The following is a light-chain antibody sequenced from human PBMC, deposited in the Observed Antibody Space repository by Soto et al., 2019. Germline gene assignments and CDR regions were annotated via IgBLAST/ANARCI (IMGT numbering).Light chain of an antibody. Sequence: QSALTQPASVSGSPGQSITISCTGTSSDIGAYNYVSWYQQHPGKAPKVIIFEVSNRPSGVSNRFSGSKSGNTAFLTISGLQPEDEADYHCSSYTGGNTYWIFGGGTKLTVL. CDR3: SSYTGGNTYWI. J-gene: IGLJ3*02. V-gene: IGLV2-14*01. CDR1: SSDIGAYNY. CDR2: EVS.